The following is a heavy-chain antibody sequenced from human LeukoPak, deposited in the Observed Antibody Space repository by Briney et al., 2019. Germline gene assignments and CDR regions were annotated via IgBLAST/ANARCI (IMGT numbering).Heavy chain of an antibody. CDR2: IKSDETST. CDR1: GFPFNKDW. Sequence: GGSLRLSCAASGFPFNKDWMHWVRQVPGKGLGWVSRIKSDETSTAYADSVRGRFTISRDNAKNMLYLQMNSLRAEDTAVYYCARDLGHCSGGSCHPVAFDIWGQGTMVTVSS. V-gene: IGHV3-74*01. D-gene: IGHD2-15*01. CDR3: ARDLGHCSGGSCHPVAFDI. J-gene: IGHJ3*02.